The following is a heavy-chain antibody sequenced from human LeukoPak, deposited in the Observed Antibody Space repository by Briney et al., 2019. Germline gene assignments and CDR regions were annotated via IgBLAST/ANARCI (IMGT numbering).Heavy chain of an antibody. CDR1: GGSISSGSYY. V-gene: IGHV4-61*02. D-gene: IGHD2-21*01. CDR2: IYTSRST. CDR3: ATATCGGDCYYIDY. Sequence: SETLSLTCTVSGGSISSGSYYWSWIRQPAGKGLEWIGRIYTSRSTNYNPSLKSRVTISVDTSKYQFSLKLSSVTAADTAVYYCATATCGGDCYYIDYWGQGTLVTVSS. J-gene: IGHJ4*02.